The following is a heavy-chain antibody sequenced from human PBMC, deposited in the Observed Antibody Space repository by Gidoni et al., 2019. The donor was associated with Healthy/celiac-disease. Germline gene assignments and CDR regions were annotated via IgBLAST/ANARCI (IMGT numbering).Heavy chain of an antibody. CDR3: ASGGTITIFGVAFHYFAY. Sequence: QVQRVESGGGVVQPGRSLRLSCAASGFTFSSYAMHWVRQAPGKGLKWVAVLSYDGSHKYYADSVKGRFTISRDNSKNTLYLQMNSLSAEDTAVYYCASGGTITIFGVAFHYFAYRGQGTLVTVSS. J-gene: IGHJ4*02. V-gene: IGHV3-30-3*01. D-gene: IGHD3-3*01. CDR1: GFTFSSYA. CDR2: LSYDGSHK.